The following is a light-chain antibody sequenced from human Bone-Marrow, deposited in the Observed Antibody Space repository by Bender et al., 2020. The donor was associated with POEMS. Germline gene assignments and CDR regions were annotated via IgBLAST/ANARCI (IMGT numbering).Light chain of an antibody. CDR2: EVN. J-gene: IGLJ2*01. Sequence: QSALAQPASVSGSPGQSITISCTGTSSDIGGYNLVSWYQQHPGKAPKLMIYEVNKRPSGVSTRFSGSKSGNTASLTISGLQAEDEADYYCCSYAGSTTVFGGGTELTVL. V-gene: IGLV2-23*02. CDR3: CSYAGSTTV. CDR1: SSDIGGYNL.